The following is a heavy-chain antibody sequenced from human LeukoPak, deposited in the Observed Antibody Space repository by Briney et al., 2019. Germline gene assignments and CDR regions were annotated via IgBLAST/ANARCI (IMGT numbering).Heavy chain of an antibody. Sequence: GGSLRLSCAASGFTFSSYTMNWVRQAPGKGLEWVSSISSSSSYIYYADSLKGRFTISRDNAKNSLYLQMNSLRAEDMAVYYCAKVDGPYHYYGMDVWGQGTTVTVSS. CDR3: AKVDGPYHYYGMDV. CDR2: ISSSSSYI. D-gene: IGHD5-24*01. CDR1: GFTFSSYT. J-gene: IGHJ6*02. V-gene: IGHV3-21*01.